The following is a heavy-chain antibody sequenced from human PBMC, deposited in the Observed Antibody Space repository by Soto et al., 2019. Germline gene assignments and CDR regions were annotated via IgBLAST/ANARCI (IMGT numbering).Heavy chain of an antibody. Sequence: SETLSLTCPVSGDSINYSYWSWIRQPPGKRLEWIGNIFYTGTTTYNPSLESRVTLSVDTSKNQFSLKMNSEDAADTAVYYCAKYRRTEAEGFTLDYWGRGTLVTVSS. D-gene: IGHD6-13*01. J-gene: IGHJ4*02. CDR1: GDSINYSY. V-gene: IGHV4-59*01. CDR2: IFYTGTT. CDR3: AKYRRTEAEGFTLDY.